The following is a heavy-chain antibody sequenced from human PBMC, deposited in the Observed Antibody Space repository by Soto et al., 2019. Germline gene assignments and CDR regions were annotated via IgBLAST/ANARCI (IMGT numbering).Heavy chain of an antibody. D-gene: IGHD3-10*02. CDR2: ISGSGGST. V-gene: IGHV3-23*01. CDR3: AMGYCVMRAGDHAAAFDY. J-gene: IGHJ4*02. Sequence: PGGSLRLSCAASGFTFSSYAMSWVRQAPGKGLEWVSAISGSGGSTYYADSVKGRFTISRDNSKNTLYLQMNSLRAEDTAVYYWAMGYCVMRAGDHAAAFDYWGQGTLVTVSS. CDR1: GFTFSSYA.